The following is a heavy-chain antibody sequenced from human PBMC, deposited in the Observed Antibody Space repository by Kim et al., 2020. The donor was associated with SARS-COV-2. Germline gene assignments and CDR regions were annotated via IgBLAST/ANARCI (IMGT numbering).Heavy chain of an antibody. CDR1: GGSISSSNW. CDR3: AVLGYCSSTSCYPLDY. CDR2: IYHSGST. V-gene: IGHV4-4*02. Sequence: SETLSLTCAVSGGSISSSNWWSWVRKPPGKGLEWIGEIYHSGSTNYNPSLKSRVTISVDKSKNQFSLKLSSVTAADTAVYYCAVLGYCSSTSCYPLDYWGQGTLVTVSS. D-gene: IGHD2-2*01. J-gene: IGHJ4*02.